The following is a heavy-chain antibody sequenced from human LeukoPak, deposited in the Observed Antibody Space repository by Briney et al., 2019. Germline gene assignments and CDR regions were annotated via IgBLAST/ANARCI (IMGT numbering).Heavy chain of an antibody. J-gene: IGHJ5*02. CDR3: ARGYRYYYGSGSYYGNWFDP. Sequence: SETLSLTCTFSGGSISSYYWSWIRQPAGKGLEWIGYIYYSGSTNYNPSLKSRVTISVDTSKNQFSLKLSSVTAADTAVYYCARGYRYYYGSGSYYGNWFDPWGQGTLVTVSS. V-gene: IGHV4-59*12. CDR1: GGSISSYY. D-gene: IGHD3-10*01. CDR2: IYYSGST.